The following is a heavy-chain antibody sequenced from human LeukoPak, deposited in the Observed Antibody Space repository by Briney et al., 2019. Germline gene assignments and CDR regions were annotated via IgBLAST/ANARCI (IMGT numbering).Heavy chain of an antibody. CDR2: IYYSGRT. CDR3: ASYADSHSVDY. D-gene: IGHD4-17*01. Sequence: PSETLSLTCTVSGGSISSGGYSWSWIRQHPGKGLEWIGYIYYSGRTYYNPSLKSRVSISIDTPEDQFSLKLSSVTVADTAVYYCASYADSHSVDYWGQGTLVTVSS. CDR1: GGSISSGGYS. J-gene: IGHJ4*02. V-gene: IGHV4-30-4*08.